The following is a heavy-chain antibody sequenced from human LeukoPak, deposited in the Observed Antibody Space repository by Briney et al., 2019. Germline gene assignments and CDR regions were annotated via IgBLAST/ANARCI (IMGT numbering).Heavy chain of an antibody. J-gene: IGHJ6*03. D-gene: IGHD1-7*01. CDR2: IIPIFGTA. V-gene: IGHV1-69*05. CDR3: ARVGTTAYYYYYMNV. CDR1: GGTFSSYA. Sequence: GASVKVSCKASGGTFSSYAISWVRQAPGQGLEWMGGIIPIFGTANYAQKFQGRVTITTDESTSTAYMELSSLRSEDTAVYYCARVGTTAYYYYYMNVWGKGTTVTVSS.